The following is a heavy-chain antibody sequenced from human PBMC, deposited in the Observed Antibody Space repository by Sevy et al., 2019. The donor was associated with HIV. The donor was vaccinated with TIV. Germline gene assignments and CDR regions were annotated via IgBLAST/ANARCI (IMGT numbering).Heavy chain of an antibody. CDR2: IYYSGST. Sequence: SETLSLTCTVSGGSISSYYWSWIRQPPGKGLEWIGYIYYSGSTNYNPSLKSRVTISVDTSKNQFSLKLSSVTAAGTAVYYCAITSIAARMVAFDIWGQGTMVTVSS. CDR1: GGSISSYY. V-gene: IGHV4-59*01. J-gene: IGHJ3*02. CDR3: AITSIAARMVAFDI. D-gene: IGHD6-6*01.